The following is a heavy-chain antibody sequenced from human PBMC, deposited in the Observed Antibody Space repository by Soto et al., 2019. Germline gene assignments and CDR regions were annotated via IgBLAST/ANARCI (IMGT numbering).Heavy chain of an antibody. CDR1: NGSFTDYF. J-gene: IGHJ5*02. CDR2: INHRGGA. CDR3: VARGMTYGFLSGPHPFDP. D-gene: IGHD3-3*01. V-gene: IGHV4-34*01. Sequence: NPSETLSLTCAAHNGSFTDYFWTWIRQSPGRGLEWIGEINHRGGATYNPSLRSRVTISIDTSKNHFSLSLRSLTAADTAVYYCVARGMTYGFLSGPHPFDPWGHGTLVTVSS.